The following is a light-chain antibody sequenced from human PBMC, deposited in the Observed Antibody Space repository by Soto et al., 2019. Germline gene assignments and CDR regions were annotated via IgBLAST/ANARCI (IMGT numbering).Light chain of an antibody. J-gene: IGKJ1*01. CDR2: SAH. CDR3: QQCSYSPRT. CDR1: QSVSTLY. Sequence: EIVMTQSPGTLSLSPGERATLSCRASQSVSTLYMTWYQQKPGQAPRLLIYSAHTRAAGIPDRFSGTGSGTDFTLTISRLEPEDFAVYYCQQCSYSPRTFGQGTKVDIK. V-gene: IGKV3-20*01.